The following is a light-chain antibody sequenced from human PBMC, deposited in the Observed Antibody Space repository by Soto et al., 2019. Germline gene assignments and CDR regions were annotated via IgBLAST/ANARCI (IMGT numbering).Light chain of an antibody. CDR1: QSVSSN. CDR3: QQYNNWPPRYT. Sequence: EIVMTQSPATLSVSPGERATLSCRASQSVSSNLAWYQQKPGQAPRLLIYGASTRATGIPARLSGSGSGTDFTLTISSLQSEDFAVYYCQQYNNWPPRYTFGQGTKLEIK. J-gene: IGKJ2*01. CDR2: GAS. V-gene: IGKV3-15*01.